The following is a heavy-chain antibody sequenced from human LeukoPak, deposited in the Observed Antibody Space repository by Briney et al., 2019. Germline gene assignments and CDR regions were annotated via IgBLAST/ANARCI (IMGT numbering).Heavy chain of an antibody. J-gene: IGHJ6*02. CDR1: GGSISSYY. CDR2: SYYSGST. V-gene: IGHV4-59*01. D-gene: IGHD3-10*01. Sequence: SETLSLTCTVSGGSISSYYWSWIRQPPGKGLEWIGYSYYSGSTNYNPSLKSRVTISVDTSKNQFSLKLSSVTAADTAVYYCARGYYYGSGSWDYYYYYGMDVWGQGTTVTVSS. CDR3: ARGYYYGSGSWDYYYYYGMDV.